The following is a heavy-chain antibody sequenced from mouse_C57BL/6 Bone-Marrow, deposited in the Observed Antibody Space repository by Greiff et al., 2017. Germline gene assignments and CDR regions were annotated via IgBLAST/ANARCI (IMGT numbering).Heavy chain of an antibody. D-gene: IGHD2-10*01. J-gene: IGHJ2*01. CDR2: IHPNSGST. V-gene: IGHV1-64*01. CDR1: GYTFTSYW. CDR3: ERDCPYYYFDY. Sequence: QVQLQQPGAELVKPGASVKLSCKASGYTFTSYWMHWVKQRPGQGLEWIGMIHPNSGSTNYNETFKSKATLTVDKSSSTAYMQLSSLTSEDSAVYYCERDCPYYYFDYWGQGTTLTVSS.